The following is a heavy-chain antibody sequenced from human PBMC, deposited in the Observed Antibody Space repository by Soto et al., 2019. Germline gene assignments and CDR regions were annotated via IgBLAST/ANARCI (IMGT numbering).Heavy chain of an antibody. CDR1: GFTFSSYA. CDR2: ISGSGGST. V-gene: IGHV3-23*01. D-gene: IGHD2-15*01. CDR3: AKDAPLGYCSGGSCQGVYYGMDV. J-gene: IGHJ6*02. Sequence: HPVGSLRLSCAASGFTFSSYAMSWVRQAPGKGLEWVSAISGSGGSTYYADSVKGRFTISRDNSKNTLYLQMNSLRAEDTAVYYCAKDAPLGYCSGGSCQGVYYGMDVWGQGTTVTVSS.